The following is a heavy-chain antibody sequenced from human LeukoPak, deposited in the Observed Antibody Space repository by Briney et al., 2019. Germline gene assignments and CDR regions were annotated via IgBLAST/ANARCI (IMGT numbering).Heavy chain of an antibody. CDR1: GDSVSSNSAA. CDR2: TYYRSKWYN. Sequence: SQTLSLTCAISGDSVSSNSAAWNWIRQSPSRGLEWLGRTYYRSKWYNDYAVSVKSRITINPDTSKNQFSLQPNSVTPEDTAVYYCARDLVVAAPPYYYYGMDVWGQGTTVTVSS. CDR3: ARDLVVAAPPYYYYGMDV. J-gene: IGHJ6*02. D-gene: IGHD6-25*01. V-gene: IGHV6-1*01.